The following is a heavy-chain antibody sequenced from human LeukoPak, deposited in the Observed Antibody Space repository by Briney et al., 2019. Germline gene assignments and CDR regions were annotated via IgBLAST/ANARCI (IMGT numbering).Heavy chain of an antibody. CDR2: IKQVGSEK. J-gene: IGHJ4*02. Sequence: SLRLSCVPSRFTFRDYIMKWLRPAAAKGRTGVANIKQVGSEKYYVDSVKGPFNISRDNAQKSLYLQANSLRADDTAVDYCARVGRNYLDYWGQGTLVTVSS. CDR3: ARVGRNYLDY. V-gene: IGHV3-7*01. CDR1: RFTFRDYI.